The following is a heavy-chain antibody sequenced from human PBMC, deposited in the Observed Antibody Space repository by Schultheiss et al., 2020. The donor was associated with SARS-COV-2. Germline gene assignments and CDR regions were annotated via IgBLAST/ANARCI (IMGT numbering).Heavy chain of an antibody. D-gene: IGHD6-6*01. CDR2: IYHGGST. V-gene: IGHV4-39*07. CDR3: ARSSRVNYYYYYGMDV. J-gene: IGHJ6*02. Sequence: SQTLSLTCTVSGGSISSSSYYWGWIRQPPGKGLEWIGSIYHGGSTYYNPSLKSRVTISVDTSKNQFSLKLSSVTAADTAVYYCARSSRVNYYYYYGMDVWGQGTTVTVSS. CDR1: GGSISSSSYY.